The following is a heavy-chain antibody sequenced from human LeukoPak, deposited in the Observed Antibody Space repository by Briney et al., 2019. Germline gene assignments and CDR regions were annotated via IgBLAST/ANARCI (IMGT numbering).Heavy chain of an antibody. D-gene: IGHD3-3*01. Sequence: ASVKVSCKASGYTFTGYYMHWVRQAPGQGLEWMGWINPNSGGTNYAQKFQGRVTMTRDTSISTAYMELSRLRSDDTAVYYCARSPTYYDFWSGLETYYFDYWGQGTLVTVSS. CDR1: GYTFTGYY. V-gene: IGHV1-2*02. CDR3: ARSPTYYDFWSGLETYYFDY. J-gene: IGHJ4*02. CDR2: INPNSGGT.